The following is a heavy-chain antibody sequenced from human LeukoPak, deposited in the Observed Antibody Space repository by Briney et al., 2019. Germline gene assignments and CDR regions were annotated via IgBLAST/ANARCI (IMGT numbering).Heavy chain of an antibody. CDR3: VRIYYYVDV. Sequence: PSETLSLTCAVYGESSSGYSYGWIRQSPGKGLEWIGDINRGGVSNYNPSLKSRVTISVDTSRNQFSLELRSVAAADTAVYYCVRIYYYVDVWGEGTTVTVSS. V-gene: IGHV4-34*01. CDR1: GESSSGYS. CDR2: INRGGVS. J-gene: IGHJ6*03.